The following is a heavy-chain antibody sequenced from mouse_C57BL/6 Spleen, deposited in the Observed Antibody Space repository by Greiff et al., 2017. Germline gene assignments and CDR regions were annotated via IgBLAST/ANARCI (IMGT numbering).Heavy chain of an antibody. CDR2: IDPETGGT. D-gene: IGHD1-1*01. CDR1: GYTFTDYE. CDR3: TITTVVATWMEY. J-gene: IGHJ4*01. V-gene: IGHV1-15*01. Sequence: VQLQQSGAELVRPGASVTLSCKASGYTFTDYEMHWVKQTPVHGLEWIGDIDPETGGTAYNQKFKGKAILTADKSSSTAYMEPRILTSEDAAVYCCTITTVVATWMEYWGQGASVTVSS.